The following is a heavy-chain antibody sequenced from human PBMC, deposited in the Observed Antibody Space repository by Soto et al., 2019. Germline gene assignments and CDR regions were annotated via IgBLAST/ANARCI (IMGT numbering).Heavy chain of an antibody. CDR1: GGSITSGSYY. CDR2: IYYSGST. D-gene: IGHD3-3*01. J-gene: IGHJ4*02. Sequence: TLSLTCTVSGGSITSGSYYRSWIRQHPGKGLEWIGYIYYSGSTYYNPSLKSRVTISVDTSKNQFSLKLSSVTAADTAVYYCARGGDTIFGVVTSLDYWGQGTLVTVSS. V-gene: IGHV4-31*03. CDR3: ARGGDTIFGVVTSLDY.